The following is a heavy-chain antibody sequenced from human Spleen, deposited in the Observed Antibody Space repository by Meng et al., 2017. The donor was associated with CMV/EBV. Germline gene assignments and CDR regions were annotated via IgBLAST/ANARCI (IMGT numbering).Heavy chain of an antibody. CDR1: EYC. J-gene: IGHJ2*01. CDR3: ARWVMGVVVPTTSPDVHWYFDL. V-gene: IGHV4-30-4*08. D-gene: IGHD2-2*01. Sequence: EYCWNWIRQPPGKGLEWIGYIYYSEGTYYNPTLESRVTMSVDTSKDQFSLKLSSVTAADTAVYYCARWVMGVVVPTTSPDVHWYFDLWGRGTLVTVSS. CDR2: IYYSEGT.